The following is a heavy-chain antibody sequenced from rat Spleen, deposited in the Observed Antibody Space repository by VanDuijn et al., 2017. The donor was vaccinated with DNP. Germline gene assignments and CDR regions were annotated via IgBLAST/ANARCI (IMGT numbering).Heavy chain of an antibody. CDR1: GFTFSNYD. J-gene: IGHJ2*01. CDR2: ISSGGYT. V-gene: IGHV5-25*01. Sequence: EVQLVESGGGLVQPGRSLKLSCAASGFTFSNYDMAWVRQAPTKGLEWVASISSGGYTYYRDSVKGRFTVSRDNAKSTLYLQMDSLRSEDTATYFCARRGYVSYLFDYWGQGVMVTVSS. D-gene: IGHD1-11*01. CDR3: ARRGYVSYLFDY.